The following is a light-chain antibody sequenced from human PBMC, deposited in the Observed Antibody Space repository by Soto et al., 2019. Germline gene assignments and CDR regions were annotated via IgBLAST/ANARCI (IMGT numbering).Light chain of an antibody. CDR3: HYYADSPGS. CDR1: QAFNTY. V-gene: IGKV3-20*01. CDR2: RVS. J-gene: IGKJ3*01. Sequence: EIVLTQSPGTLSLSPGDRATLSCRASQAFNTYLAWYQQKPGQAPRLLIYRVSTRATGIPDRFSSSGSGTDFTLTISKLEPEDFAVYYCHYYADSPGSFGPGTKVDIK.